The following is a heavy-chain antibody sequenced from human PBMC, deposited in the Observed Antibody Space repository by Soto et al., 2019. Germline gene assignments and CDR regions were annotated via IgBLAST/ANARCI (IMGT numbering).Heavy chain of an antibody. V-gene: IGHV5-51*01. D-gene: IGHD1-26*01. CDR3: ATHRYSGSPSLDY. J-gene: IGHJ4*02. Sequence: GESLKISCNGSGYIFTSYWIAWVRQMPGKGLEWMGIIYPGDSDTRYSPSFQGQVTISADKSISTAYLQWSSLKASDTAMYYCATHRYSGSPSLDYWGQGTLVTVSS. CDR2: IYPGDSDT. CDR1: GYIFTSYW.